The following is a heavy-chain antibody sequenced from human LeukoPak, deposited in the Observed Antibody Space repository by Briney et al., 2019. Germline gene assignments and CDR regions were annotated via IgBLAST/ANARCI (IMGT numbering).Heavy chain of an antibody. J-gene: IGHJ6*03. CDR1: GFTFSRYW. CDR2: IKQDGSET. CDR3: ARYSGSGNHYYYYMDV. V-gene: IGHV3-7*01. Sequence: PGGSLRLPCAASGFTFSRYWMSWVRQAPGKGLEWVANIKQDGSETYYLDSVKDRFTISRNNAKMSLFLQMNSLRAEDTAVYYCARYSGSGNHYYYYMDVWGKGTTVTISS. D-gene: IGHD3-10*01.